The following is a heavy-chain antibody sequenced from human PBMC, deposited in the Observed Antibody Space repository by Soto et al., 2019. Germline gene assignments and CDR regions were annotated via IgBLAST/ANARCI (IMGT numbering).Heavy chain of an antibody. D-gene: IGHD6-19*01. CDR2: ISYDGSNK. Sequence: PGESLKISCAASGFTFSSYAMHGVRQAPGKGLEWVAVISYDGSNKYYADSVKGRFTISRDNSKNTLYLQMNSLRAEDTAVYYCARDYSSGWPHYYYYGMDVWGQGTTVTVSS. J-gene: IGHJ6*02. V-gene: IGHV3-30-3*01. CDR1: GFTFSSYA. CDR3: ARDYSSGWPHYYYYGMDV.